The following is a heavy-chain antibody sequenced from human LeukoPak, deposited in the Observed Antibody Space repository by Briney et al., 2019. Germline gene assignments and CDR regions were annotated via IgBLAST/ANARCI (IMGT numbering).Heavy chain of an antibody. D-gene: IGHD2/OR15-2a*01. V-gene: IGHV3-23*01. CDR3: ATYRQVLLPFES. J-gene: IGHJ4*02. CDR2: IFPSGGEI. Sequence: GGSLRLSCAASGFTFSTFAMIWVRQPPGKGLEWVSSIFPSGGEIPYADSVRGRFTISRDNSKSPQSLQMNSLRAEDTAIYYCATYRQVLLPFESWGQGTLVTVSS. CDR1: GFTFSTFA.